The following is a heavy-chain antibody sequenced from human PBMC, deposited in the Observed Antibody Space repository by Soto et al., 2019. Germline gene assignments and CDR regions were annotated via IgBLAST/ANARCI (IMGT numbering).Heavy chain of an antibody. CDR2: IYYSGST. Sequence: SETLSLTCTVSGGSIRNYYWSWMRQVPGKGLEWIGCIYYSGSTRYNPSLKSRVTMSVDTSKNQFFLKITSVTAADTAVYYCARGLAPFYDSSGYSNWFEPWGQGTLVTVSS. D-gene: IGHD3-22*01. CDR1: GGSIRNYY. CDR3: ARGLAPFYDSSGYSNWFEP. V-gene: IGHV4-59*01. J-gene: IGHJ5*02.